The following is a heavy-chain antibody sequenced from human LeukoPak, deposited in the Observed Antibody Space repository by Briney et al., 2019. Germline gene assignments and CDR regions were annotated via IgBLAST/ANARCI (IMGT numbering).Heavy chain of an antibody. D-gene: IGHD1-26*01. Sequence: GGSLRLSCAASGFTFSTYIMNWVRQAPGKGLEWVSSISSTGDYIYYADAVKGRFTISRDKAKNTLYLQMNSLRAEDTAVYYCARDSGSYLFDYWGQGTLVTVSS. V-gene: IGHV3-21*01. CDR3: ARDSGSYLFDY. J-gene: IGHJ4*02. CDR2: ISSTGDYI. CDR1: GFTFSTYI.